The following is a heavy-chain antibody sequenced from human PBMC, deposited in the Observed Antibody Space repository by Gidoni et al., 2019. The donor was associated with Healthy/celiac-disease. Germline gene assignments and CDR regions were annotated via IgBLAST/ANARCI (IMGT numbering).Heavy chain of an antibody. CDR3: ARDRSTMVQGYVDY. CDR1: GYTFTGYY. Sequence: SGYTFTGYYMHWVRQAPGQGLEWMGRINPNSGGTNYAQKFQGRVTMTRDTSISTAYMELSRLRSDDTAVYYCARDRSTMVQGYVDYWGQGTLVTVSS. CDR2: INPNSGGT. J-gene: IGHJ4*02. D-gene: IGHD3-10*01. V-gene: IGHV1-2*06.